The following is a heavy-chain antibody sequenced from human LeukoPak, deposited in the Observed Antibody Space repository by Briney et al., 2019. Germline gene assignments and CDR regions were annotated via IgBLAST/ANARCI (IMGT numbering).Heavy chain of an antibody. J-gene: IGHJ4*02. D-gene: IGHD3-10*01. CDR2: ISGSGGST. Sequence: GGSLRLSCAASGFTFSSYAMSWVRQAPGKGLEWVSAISGSGGSTYYADSVKGRFTISRDNSKNTLYLQMNSPRAEDTAVYYCAKLYYYGSGSYYKAKYYFDYWGQGTLVTVSS. CDR3: AKLYYYGSGSYYKAKYYFDY. CDR1: GFTFSSYA. V-gene: IGHV3-23*01.